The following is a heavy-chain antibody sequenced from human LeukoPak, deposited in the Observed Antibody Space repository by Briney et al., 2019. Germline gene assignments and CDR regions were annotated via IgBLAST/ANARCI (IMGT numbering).Heavy chain of an antibody. CDR3: GKKHRESSGFLDY. CDR2: ISSSGGTT. CDR1: GFTFSSYA. V-gene: IGHV3-23*01. Sequence: GGSLRLSCAASGFTFSSYAMNWVRQAPGKGLEWVSGISSSGGTTYYADSVKGRFTISRDNSKNTLYLQMNSLRAEDTAVYYFGKKHRESSGFLDYWGQGTLVSVSS. J-gene: IGHJ4*02. D-gene: IGHD3-22*01.